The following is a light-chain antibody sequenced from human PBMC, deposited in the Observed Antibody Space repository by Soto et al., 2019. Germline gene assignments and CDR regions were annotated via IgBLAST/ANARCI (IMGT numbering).Light chain of an antibody. CDR1: QSLQDRDGKSY. J-gene: IGKJ1*01. Sequence: VMTQSPLSLAVTPGQPASISCRSTQSLQDRDGKSYLCWYLQKPGQPPQLLIYEVSHRFSGVPDRFSGSGSGTHFTLQISRVEAEDVGMYYCMQTAQPPWTFGQGTKVEIK. CDR3: MQTAQPPWT. CDR2: EVS. V-gene: IGKV2D-29*01.